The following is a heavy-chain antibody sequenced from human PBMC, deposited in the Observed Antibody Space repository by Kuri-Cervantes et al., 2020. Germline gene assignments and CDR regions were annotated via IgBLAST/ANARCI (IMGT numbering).Heavy chain of an antibody. Sequence: GSLRLSCTVSGGSVTSSDYYWGWIRQPPGKGLEWIGSMYYSGSTYYNPSLKSRVTISVDTSKDQFSLKLSSVTAADTAVYYCAREGVYYHSSTSRYSYYGMDVWGQGTTVTVSS. CDR3: AREGVYYHSSTSRYSYYGMDV. CDR1: GGSVTSSDYY. J-gene: IGHJ6*02. V-gene: IGHV4-39*02. CDR2: MYYSGST. D-gene: IGHD3-22*01.